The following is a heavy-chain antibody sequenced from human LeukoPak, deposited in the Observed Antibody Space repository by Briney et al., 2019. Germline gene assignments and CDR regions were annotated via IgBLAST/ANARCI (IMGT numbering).Heavy chain of an antibody. V-gene: IGHV4-30-2*01. CDR3: ARQRGIAAVGTGTIDY. CDR2: IYHSGST. CDR1: GGSISSGDYY. J-gene: IGHJ4*02. Sequence: PPQTLSLTCTVSGGSISSGDYYWSWIRQPPGKGLEWIGYIYHSGSTYYNPSLKSRVTISVDRSKNQFSLKLSSVTAADTAVYYCARQRGIAAVGTGTIDYWGQGTLVTVSS. D-gene: IGHD6-13*01.